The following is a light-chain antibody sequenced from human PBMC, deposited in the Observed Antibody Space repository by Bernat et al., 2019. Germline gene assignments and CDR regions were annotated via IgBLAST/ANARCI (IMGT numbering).Light chain of an antibody. CDR1: SLRSYY. Sequence: SSELTQDPAVSVALGQTVRITCQGDSLRSYYASWYQQKPGQAPVLVIYGKNNRPSGIPDRFSGSSSGNTASLTITGAQAEDEADYYCNSRDSSGNPSVCGGGTKLTVL. CDR2: GKN. V-gene: IGLV3-19*01. CDR3: NSRDSSGNPSV. J-gene: IGLJ3*02.